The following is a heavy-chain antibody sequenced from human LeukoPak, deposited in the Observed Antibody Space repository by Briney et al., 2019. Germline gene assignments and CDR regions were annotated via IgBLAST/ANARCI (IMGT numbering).Heavy chain of an antibody. CDR2: INPNSGGT. D-gene: IGHD3-22*01. Sequence: ASVKVSCKASGYTFTGYYMNWVRQAPGQGLEWMGWINPNSGGTNYAQKFQGRVTMTRDTSISTAYMERSSLRSEDTAVYYCATVKSYYYDTSDKDAFDIWGQGTMVTVSS. CDR1: GYTFTGYY. V-gene: IGHV1-2*02. J-gene: IGHJ3*02. CDR3: ATVKSYYYDTSDKDAFDI.